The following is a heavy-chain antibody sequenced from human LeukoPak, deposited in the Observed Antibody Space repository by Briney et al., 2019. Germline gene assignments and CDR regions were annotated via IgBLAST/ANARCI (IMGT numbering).Heavy chain of an antibody. CDR1: GGPISTNNYY. J-gene: IGHJ4*02. CDR2: IYYRGST. V-gene: IGHV4-39*01. Sequence: PSETLSLTCTVSGGPISTNNYYWGWIRQPPGKGLEWIGTIYYRGSTYYKSSLKNRLTISVDTFKNQFSLKLSSVTAADTAVYFCARQGDGFKTANFDYWGQGTLVTVSS. CDR3: ARQGDGFKTANFDY. D-gene: IGHD5-24*01.